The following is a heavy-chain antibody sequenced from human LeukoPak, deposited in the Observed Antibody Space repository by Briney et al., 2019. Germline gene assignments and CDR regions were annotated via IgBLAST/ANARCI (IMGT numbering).Heavy chain of an antibody. J-gene: IGHJ3*02. D-gene: IGHD6-13*01. CDR2: IYNSGST. V-gene: IGHV4-4*07. Sequence: PSETLSLTCTVSGGSISSYYWSWIRQPAGKGLGWIGRIYNSGSTNYNPSLKSRVTMSVDTSKNQFSLKLSSVTAADTAMYYCARDPDSSSWGYAFEIWGQGTMVTVSS. CDR3: ARDPDSSSWGYAFEI. CDR1: GGSISSYY.